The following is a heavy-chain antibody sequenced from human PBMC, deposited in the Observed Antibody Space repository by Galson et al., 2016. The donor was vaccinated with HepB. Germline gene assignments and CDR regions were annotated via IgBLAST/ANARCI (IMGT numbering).Heavy chain of an antibody. CDR3: AKVPSMVRGF. CDR2: ISYDGSYS. D-gene: IGHD3-10*01. Sequence: SLRLSCATSGFTFNRYTMNWVRQAPGKGLEWVALISYDGSYSSYADSVKGRFTISRDNSKKTLYLQMNSLRAEDTAVYYCAKVPSMVRGFWGQGTMVTVSS. CDR1: GFTFNRYT. J-gene: IGHJ3*01. V-gene: IGHV3-30*18.